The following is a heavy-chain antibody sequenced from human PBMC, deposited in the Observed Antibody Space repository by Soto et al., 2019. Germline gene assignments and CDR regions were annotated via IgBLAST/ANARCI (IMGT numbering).Heavy chain of an antibody. D-gene: IGHD3-3*01. CDR2: IVPMFGTS. CDR3: NRGSEYDFWSGYL. CDR1: GGTSTRYA. J-gene: IGHJ4*02. Sequence: QERLVQSRAEVRKPGSSVKVSCKVTGGTSTRYALNWVRQAPGQGLEWMGGIVPMFGTSKYAQKFQGRVTITADTSTNIAYMELRSLRSEDTAVYYCNRGSEYDFWSGYLWGQGTLVSVSS. V-gene: IGHV1-69*06.